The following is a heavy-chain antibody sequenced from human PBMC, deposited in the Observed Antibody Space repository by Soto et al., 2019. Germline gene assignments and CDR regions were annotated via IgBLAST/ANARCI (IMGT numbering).Heavy chain of an antibody. V-gene: IGHV4-34*01. D-gene: IGHD1-26*01. Sequence: SETLSLTCAVYGGSFSGYYWSWIRQPPGKGLEWIGEINHSGSTNYNPSLKSRVTISVDTSKNQFSLKLSSVTAADTAVYYCARVRERWLDYWGQGTLVTVSS. J-gene: IGHJ4*02. CDR1: GGSFSGYY. CDR2: INHSGST. CDR3: ARVRERWLDY.